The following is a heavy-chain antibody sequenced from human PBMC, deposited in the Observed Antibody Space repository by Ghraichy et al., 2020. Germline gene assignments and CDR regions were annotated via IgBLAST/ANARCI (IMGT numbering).Heavy chain of an antibody. V-gene: IGHV4-34*01. CDR2: INHCGST. J-gene: IGHJ4*02. D-gene: IGHD2-15*01. CDR1: GGSFSGYY. Sequence: SETLSLTCAVYGGSFSGYYWSWIRQPPGKGLEWIGEINHCGSTNYNPSLKSRVTISVDTSKNQFSLKLSSVTAADTAVYYCARGYCSGGSCYETAAYYFDYWGQGTLVTVSS. CDR3: ARGYCSGGSCYETAAYYFDY.